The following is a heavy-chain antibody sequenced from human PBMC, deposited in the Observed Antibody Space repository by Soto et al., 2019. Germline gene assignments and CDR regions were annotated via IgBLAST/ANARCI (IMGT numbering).Heavy chain of an antibody. Sequence: GGSLRLSCAASGFTFSSDWMSWVRQVPGKGLVWVSRISGDGGVRNYADSVRGRFTISRDNAKNTLFLQLNSLSVEDTALYYCVRGTVSGSFLIYWGRDPWSPSTQ. CDR2: ISGDGGVR. CDR1: GFTFSSDW. CDR3: VRGTVSGSFLIY. V-gene: IGHV3-74*01. J-gene: IGHJ4*02. D-gene: IGHD3-3*01.